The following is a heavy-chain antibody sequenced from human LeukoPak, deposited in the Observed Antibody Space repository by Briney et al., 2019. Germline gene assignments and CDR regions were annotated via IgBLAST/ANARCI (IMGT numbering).Heavy chain of an antibody. J-gene: IGHJ4*02. CDR2: IYSGGST. Sequence: GGSLRLSCAASGFTVSSNYMSWVRQAPGKGLEWVSVIYSGGSTYYADSVKGRFTISRDNSKNTLYLQMNSLRAEDTAVYYCARRLGYSYGWAFDYWGQGTLVTVSS. V-gene: IGHV3-53*05. CDR3: ARRLGYSYGWAFDY. D-gene: IGHD5-18*01. CDR1: GFTVSSNY.